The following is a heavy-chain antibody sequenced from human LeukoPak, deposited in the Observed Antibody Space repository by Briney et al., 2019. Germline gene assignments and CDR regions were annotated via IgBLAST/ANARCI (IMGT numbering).Heavy chain of an antibody. V-gene: IGHV4-39*07. CDR1: GGSISSSSYY. CDR2: IYYSGSP. J-gene: IGHJ4*02. D-gene: IGHD3-22*01. CDR3: ASFYFDTSGYSY. Sequence: PSETLSLTCAVSGGSISSSSYYWVWIRQPPGKGLEWLGSIYYSGSPYYNPSLKSRVTISVDTSKTQFSLKLTSVTAADTAVYYCASFYFDTSGYSYWGQGTLVTVSS.